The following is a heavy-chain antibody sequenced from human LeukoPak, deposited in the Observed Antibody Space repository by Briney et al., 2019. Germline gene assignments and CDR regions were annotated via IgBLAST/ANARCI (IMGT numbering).Heavy chain of an antibody. Sequence: GGSLRLSCSASGFIFSSYAMHWVRQAPGKGLEWVPTIYSGGSTYYADSVTGRFTISRDNSKNTLYLQMNSLRAEDTAVYYCARDGAVLTGYYDYWGQGTLVTVSS. V-gene: IGHV3-66*01. CDR3: ARDGAVLTGYYDY. CDR2: IYSGGST. CDR1: GFIFSSYA. D-gene: IGHD3-9*01. J-gene: IGHJ4*02.